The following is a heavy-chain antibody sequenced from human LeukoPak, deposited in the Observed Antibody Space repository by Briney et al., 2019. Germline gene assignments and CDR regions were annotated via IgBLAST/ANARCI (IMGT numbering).Heavy chain of an antibody. CDR2: IYYSGST. CDR1: GGSISSYY. V-gene: IGHV4-59*08. CDR3: ARLGLGDEACWFDP. Sequence: SETLSLTCTVSGGSISSYYWSWIRQPPGKGLEWIGYIYYSGSTNYNPSLKSRVTISVDTSKKQFSLKLSSVTAADTAVYYCARLGLGDEACWFDPWGQGTLVTVSS. D-gene: IGHD3-10*01. J-gene: IGHJ5*02.